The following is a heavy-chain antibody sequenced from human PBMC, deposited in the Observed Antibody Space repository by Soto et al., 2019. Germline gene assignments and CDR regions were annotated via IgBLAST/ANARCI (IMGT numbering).Heavy chain of an antibody. V-gene: IGHV4-59*08. D-gene: IGHD2-15*01. CDR1: GGSITNYY. Sequence: SETLSLTCPVSGGSITNYYLSWIRQPPGKGLEWIGYIYYSGTTNYNPSLKSRVTISVDTSKSQFFLKLSSVTAADTAVYYCVRHLGYCSAGSCYSYFAPWGQGTLVTVS. CDR2: IYYSGTT. J-gene: IGHJ5*02. CDR3: VRHLGYCSAGSCYSYFAP.